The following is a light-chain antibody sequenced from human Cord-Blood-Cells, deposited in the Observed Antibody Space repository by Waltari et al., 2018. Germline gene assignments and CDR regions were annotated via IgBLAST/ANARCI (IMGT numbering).Light chain of an antibody. V-gene: IGLV2-23*01. CDR2: GGS. CDR1: SRDVGSYNL. Sequence: QSALTQPASVSGSPGPSITIPCTGTSRDVGSYNLVSWYQQHPGKAPKLRIYGGSKRPSGVSNRFSGSKSGNTASLTISGLQAEDEADYYCCSHAGSSTWVFGGGTKLTVL. CDR3: CSHAGSSTWV. J-gene: IGLJ3*02.